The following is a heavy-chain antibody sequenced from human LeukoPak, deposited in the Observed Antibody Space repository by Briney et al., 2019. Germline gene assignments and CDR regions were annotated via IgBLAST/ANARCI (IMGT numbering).Heavy chain of an antibody. CDR2: IKQDGSEK. Sequence: GGSLRLSCAASGFTFSSYWMSWVRQAPGKGLEWVAHIKQDGSEKYYVDSVKGRFTISRDNAKNSLYLQMNSLRAEDTAVYYCAREAGTGYFDYWGQGTLVTVSS. D-gene: IGHD6-19*01. V-gene: IGHV3-7*03. CDR1: GFTFSSYW. J-gene: IGHJ4*02. CDR3: AREAGTGYFDY.